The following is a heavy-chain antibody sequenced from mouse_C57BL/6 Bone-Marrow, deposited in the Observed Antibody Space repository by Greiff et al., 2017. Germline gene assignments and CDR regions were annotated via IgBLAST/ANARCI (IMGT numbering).Heavy chain of an antibody. D-gene: IGHD2-5*01. V-gene: IGHV1-55*01. Sequence: QVQLQQPGAELVKPGASVKMSCKASGYTFTSYWITWVKQRPGQGLEWIGDIYPGSGSTNYNEKFKSKATLTVDTSSSTAYMQLSSLTSEVSAVYYCAREGGTYYSNYDFDYWGQGTTLTVSS. CDR3: AREGGTYYSNYDFDY. CDR1: GYTFTSYW. CDR2: IYPGSGST. J-gene: IGHJ2*01.